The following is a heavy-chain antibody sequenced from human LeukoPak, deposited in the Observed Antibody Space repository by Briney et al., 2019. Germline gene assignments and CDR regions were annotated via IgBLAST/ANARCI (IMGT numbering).Heavy chain of an antibody. D-gene: IGHD2-21*02. Sequence: PGGSLRLSCAASGFTFSVYYMSWIRQAPGKGLGWVSYISSSGSTIYYADSVKGRFTISRDNAKNSLYLQMNSLRAEDTAVYYCARYCGRDCFRAFDIWGQGTMVTVSP. CDR2: ISSSGSTI. CDR3: ARYCGRDCFRAFDI. CDR1: GFTFSVYY. V-gene: IGHV3-11*01. J-gene: IGHJ3*02.